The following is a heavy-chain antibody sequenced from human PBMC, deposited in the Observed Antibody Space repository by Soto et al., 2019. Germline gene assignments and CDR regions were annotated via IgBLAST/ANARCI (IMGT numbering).Heavy chain of an antibody. J-gene: IGHJ4*02. D-gene: IGHD3-16*01. CDR3: FRGGVTSRTFDY. Sequence: GESLKISCKASGYIIKNYWIGWVRQMPGQGLEWMGIIFPDDSDTRYSPSFQGHVTISVDKSISTAYVQWSSLKASDSAIYYCFRGGVTSRTFDYWGQGTLVTAPQ. V-gene: IGHV5-51*01. CDR2: IFPDDSDT. CDR1: GYIIKNYW.